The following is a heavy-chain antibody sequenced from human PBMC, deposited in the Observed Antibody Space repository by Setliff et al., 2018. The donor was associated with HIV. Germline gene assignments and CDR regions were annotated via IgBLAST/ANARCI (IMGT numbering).Heavy chain of an antibody. D-gene: IGHD3-10*01. Sequence: SETLSLTCAVSGYSISSGYYWGWIRQPPGKGLEWIGSIYHSGSTYYNPSLKSRVTISVDTSKKQLSLKLSSVTAADTAVYYCAREAYGSGSYPSFGLDYWGQGTLVTVSS. CDR2: IYHSGST. V-gene: IGHV4-38-2*01. CDR1: GYSISSGYY. J-gene: IGHJ4*02. CDR3: AREAYGSGSYPSFGLDY.